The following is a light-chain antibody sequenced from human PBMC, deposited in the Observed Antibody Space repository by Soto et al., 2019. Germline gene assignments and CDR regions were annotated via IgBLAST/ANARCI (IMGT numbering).Light chain of an antibody. CDR3: TTWDDTLRSVV. CDR1: RSNIGSNY. Sequence: QSVLTQPPSASGTPGQRVTISCSGDRSNIGSNYVYWYQQFPGTAPKLLIFKNDQRPSGVPDRFSGSKSGTSASLAISGLRSEDEADFYCTTWDDTLRSVVFGGGTKVTVL. CDR2: KND. J-gene: IGLJ2*01. V-gene: IGLV1-47*01.